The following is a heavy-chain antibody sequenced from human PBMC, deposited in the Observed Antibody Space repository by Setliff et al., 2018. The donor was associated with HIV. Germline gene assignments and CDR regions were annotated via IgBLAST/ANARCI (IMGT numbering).Heavy chain of an antibody. CDR2: MNRDGSEK. Sequence: PGGSLRLSCAASGFLFHTYWMSWVRQAPGKGLEYVAGMNRDGSEKGYADSVKGRFTISRDNAKNSLYLQMSSLRAEDTAVYYCARDVAVASFFNYWGQGTLVTVSS. CDR1: GFLFHTYW. V-gene: IGHV3-7*05. CDR3: ARDVAVASFFNY. D-gene: IGHD6-19*01. J-gene: IGHJ4*02.